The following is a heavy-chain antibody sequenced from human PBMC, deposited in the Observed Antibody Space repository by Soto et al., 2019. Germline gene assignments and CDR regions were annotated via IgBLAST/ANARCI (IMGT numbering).Heavy chain of an antibody. D-gene: IGHD6-6*01. CDR2: ISSSSSTI. V-gene: IGHV3-48*02. J-gene: IGHJ3*02. Sequence: GGSLRLSCAASGFTFSSYSMNWVRQAPGKGLEWVSYISSSSSTIYYADSVKGRFTISRDNAKNSLYLQMNSLRDEDTAVYYCARVSSSLARNDAFDIWGQGTMVTVSS. CDR1: GFTFSSYS. CDR3: ARVSSSLARNDAFDI.